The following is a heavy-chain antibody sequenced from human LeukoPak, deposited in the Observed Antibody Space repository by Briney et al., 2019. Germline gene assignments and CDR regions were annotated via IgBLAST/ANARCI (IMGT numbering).Heavy chain of an antibody. Sequence: HPGGSLRLSCAASGFTISNYWMNWVRQAPGKRLEWVANNRQDGSEMYSVDSVKGRFTISRDNAKNSLYLQMSSLRAEDTAVYYCARDFRNSYGPTSYYFDYWGQGTLVTVSS. V-gene: IGHV3-7*04. D-gene: IGHD5-18*01. CDR2: NRQDGSEM. CDR1: GFTISNYW. CDR3: ARDFRNSYGPTSYYFDY. J-gene: IGHJ4*02.